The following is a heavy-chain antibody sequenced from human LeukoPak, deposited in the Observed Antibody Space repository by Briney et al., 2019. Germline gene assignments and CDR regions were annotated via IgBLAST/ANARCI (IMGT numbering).Heavy chain of an antibody. CDR1: GGSFSGYY. CDR2: INHSGST. J-gene: IGHJ4*02. V-gene: IGHV4-34*01. Sequence: SETLSLTCAVYGGSFSGYYWSWIRQPPGKGLEWIGEINHSGSTNYNPSLKSRDTISVDTSKNQFSLKLSSVTAADTAVYYCARGWLEYYFDYWGQGTPVTVSS. D-gene: IGHD5-12*01. CDR3: ARGWLEYYFDY.